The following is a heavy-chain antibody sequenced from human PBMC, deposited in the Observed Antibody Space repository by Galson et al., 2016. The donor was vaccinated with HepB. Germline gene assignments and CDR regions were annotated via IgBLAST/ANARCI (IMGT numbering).Heavy chain of an antibody. CDR3: ARQNYFYHTSGYSKHAFDS. CDR1: GYDFTTYY. CDR2: SNPTGGRT. Sequence: SVKVSCKASGYDFTTYYIHWVRQAPGQGLEWMGISNPTGGRTTSPQRFQGRLTMTTDTSTNTAYMELSSLRSEDTAVYYCARQNYFYHTSGYSKHAFDSWGPGTLVTVSS. J-gene: IGHJ3*02. V-gene: IGHV1-46*01. D-gene: IGHD2/OR15-2a*01.